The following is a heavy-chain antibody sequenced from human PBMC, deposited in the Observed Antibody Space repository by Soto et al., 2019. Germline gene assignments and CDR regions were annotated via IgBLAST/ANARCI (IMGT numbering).Heavy chain of an antibody. CDR2: ISHDGSIT. Sequence: RLSCAASGFTFSSYAMHWVRQAPGKGLEWVAVISHDGSITYYSDSVKGRFTMSRDNSNNTLFLQMSSLRSEDTAIYYCAKDEYWESHFYYFMDLWGRGTTVTVSS. V-gene: IGHV3-30*15. J-gene: IGHJ6*03. CDR1: GFTFSSYA. D-gene: IGHD3-16*01. CDR3: AKDEYWESHFYYFMDL.